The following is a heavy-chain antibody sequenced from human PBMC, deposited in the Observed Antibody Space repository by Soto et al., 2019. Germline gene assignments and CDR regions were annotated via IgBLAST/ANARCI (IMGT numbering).Heavy chain of an antibody. CDR1: GFTFSSYA. J-gene: IGHJ4*02. D-gene: IGHD5-18*01. CDR3: ARGPAMVISFDY. CDR2: ISYDGSNK. V-gene: IGHV3-30-3*01. Sequence: QVQLVESGGGVVQPGRSLRLSCAASGFTFSSYAMHWVRQAPGKGLEWVAVISYDGSNKYYVDSVKGRFTISRDNSKNTLYLQMNSLRAEDTAVYYCARGPAMVISFDYWGQGTLVTVSS.